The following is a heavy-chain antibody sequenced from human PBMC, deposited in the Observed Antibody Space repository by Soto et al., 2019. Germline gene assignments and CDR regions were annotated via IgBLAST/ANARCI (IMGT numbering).Heavy chain of an antibody. J-gene: IGHJ4*02. Sequence: SVKVSCKVSGGTFSSYTSSWVRQAPGQGLEWMGRIIPILGIANYAQKFQGRVTITADRSTSTAYMELSSLRSEDTAVYYCARTKDYGSGSYYSIPYFDYWGQGTLVTVSS. CDR3: ARTKDYGSGSYYSIPYFDY. V-gene: IGHV1-69*02. CDR1: GGTFSSYT. CDR2: IIPILGIA. D-gene: IGHD3-10*01.